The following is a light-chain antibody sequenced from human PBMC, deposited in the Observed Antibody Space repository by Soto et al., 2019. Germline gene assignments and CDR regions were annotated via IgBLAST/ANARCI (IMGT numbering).Light chain of an antibody. Sequence: EMGLTQSPGTLSLSPGERVTLSCRASQSVSSSYLAWYQQKPGQAPRLLIHDTSSRATGTPDRFSGSGSATDFTLTISRLEPEDFAVYYCLQYGRSPYSFGQGTKLEI. CDR1: QSVSSSY. CDR3: LQYGRSPYS. J-gene: IGKJ2*01. CDR2: DTS. V-gene: IGKV3-20*01.